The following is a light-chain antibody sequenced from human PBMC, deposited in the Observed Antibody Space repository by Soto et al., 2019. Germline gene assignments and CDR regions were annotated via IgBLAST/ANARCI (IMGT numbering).Light chain of an antibody. CDR2: SNS. CDR1: SSNIGSNY. Sequence: QSVLTQPPSASGTPGQRVTISCSGSSSNIGSNYVFWYQQLPGAAPKLLIYSNSQRPSGVPDRFSGSKSGTSASLAIRGLRSEDVAEYCCAAWDDSLGGPVFGGGTKVTVL. J-gene: IGLJ3*02. V-gene: IGLV1-47*02. CDR3: AAWDDSLGGPV.